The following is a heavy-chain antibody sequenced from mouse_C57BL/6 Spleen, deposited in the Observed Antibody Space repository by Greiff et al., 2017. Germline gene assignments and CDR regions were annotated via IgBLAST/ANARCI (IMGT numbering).Heavy chain of an antibody. CDR1: GFNIKDDY. CDR2: IDPENGDT. V-gene: IGHV14-4*01. J-gene: IGHJ1*03. D-gene: IGHD1-1*01. CDR3: TTGYYGSRDWYFDV. Sequence: VQLQQSGAELVRPGASVKLSCTASGFNIKDDYMHWVKQRPEQGLEWIGWIDPENGDTEYASKFQGKATITADTSSNTAYLQLSSLTSDDTSVYYCTTGYYGSRDWYFDVWGTGTTVTVSS.